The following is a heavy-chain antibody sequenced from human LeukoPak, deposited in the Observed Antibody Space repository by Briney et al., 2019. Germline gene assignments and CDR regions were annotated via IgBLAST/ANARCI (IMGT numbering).Heavy chain of an antibody. D-gene: IGHD4-23*01. CDR3: AAPIWGNSAPFDY. CDR2: ISYDGSNK. Sequence: GGSLRLSCAASGFIFSGYAMSWVRQAPGKGLEWVAVISYDGSNKYYADSVKGRFTISRDNSKNTLYLQMNSLRAEDTAVYYCAAPIWGNSAPFDYWGQGTLVTVSS. J-gene: IGHJ4*02. V-gene: IGHV3-30-3*01. CDR1: GFIFSGYA.